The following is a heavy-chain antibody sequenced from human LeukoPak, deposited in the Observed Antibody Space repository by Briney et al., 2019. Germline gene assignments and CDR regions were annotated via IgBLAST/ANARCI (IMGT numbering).Heavy chain of an antibody. V-gene: IGHV4-38-2*02. CDR2: IYHSGST. D-gene: IGHD4-11*01. CDR1: GGSISSYY. CDR3: AREGAYSNHFNWFDP. J-gene: IGHJ5*02. Sequence: SETLSLTCTVSGGSISSYYWGWIRQPPGKGLEWIGSIYHSGSTYYNPSLKSRVTISVDTSKNQFSLKLSSVTAADTAVYYCAREGAYSNHFNWFDPWGQGTLVTVSS.